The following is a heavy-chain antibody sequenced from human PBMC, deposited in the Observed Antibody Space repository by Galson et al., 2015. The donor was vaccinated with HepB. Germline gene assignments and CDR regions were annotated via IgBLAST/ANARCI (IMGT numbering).Heavy chain of an antibody. D-gene: IGHD3-22*01. J-gene: IGHJ4*02. V-gene: IGHV3-30*18. CDR1: GFTFSSYG. CDR3: AKLYYYDSSGYLPPGVDY. Sequence: SLRLSCAASGFTFSSYGMHWVRQAPGKGLEWVAVISYDGSNKYYADSVKGRFTISRDNSKNTLYLQINSLRAEDTAVYYCAKLYYYDSSGYLPPGVDYWGQGTLVTVSS. CDR2: ISYDGSNK.